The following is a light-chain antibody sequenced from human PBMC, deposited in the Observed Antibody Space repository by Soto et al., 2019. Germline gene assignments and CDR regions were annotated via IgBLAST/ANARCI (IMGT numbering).Light chain of an antibody. CDR1: SSNIGNNY. J-gene: IGLJ2*01. V-gene: IGLV1-51*01. Sequence: QSVLTQPPSVSAAPGQKVTISCSGSSSNIGNNYVSWYQQLPGTAPKLLIYDNNTRPSGIPDRFSGSKSGTSATLGITGLQTGDEADYYCGTWDSSLSVVFGGGTKVTVL. CDR2: DNN. CDR3: GTWDSSLSVV.